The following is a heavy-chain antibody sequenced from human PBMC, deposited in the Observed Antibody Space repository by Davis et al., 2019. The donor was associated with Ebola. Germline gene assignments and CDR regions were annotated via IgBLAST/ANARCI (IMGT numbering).Heavy chain of an antibody. D-gene: IGHD2-2*01. J-gene: IGHJ5*02. CDR2: IYSGGST. Sequence: PGGSLRLSCAASGFTFSSYAMSWVRQAPGKGLEWVSVIYSGGSTYYADSVKGRFTISRDNSKNTLYLQMNSLRAEDTAVYYCAKDKVIVVVPAATLNWFDPWGQGTLVTVSS. CDR3: AKDKVIVVVPAATLNWFDP. CDR1: GFTFSSYA. V-gene: IGHV3-23*03.